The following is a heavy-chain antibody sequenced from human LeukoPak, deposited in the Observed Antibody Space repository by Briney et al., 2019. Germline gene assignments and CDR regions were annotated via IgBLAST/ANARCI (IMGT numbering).Heavy chain of an antibody. CDR3: AGSLGYCTSNVCYLKY. CDR1: GYTFTSYY. D-gene: IGHD2-8*01. V-gene: IGHV1-46*01. CDR2: INPSGGST. Sequence: ASVKVSCKASGYTFTSYYMHWVRQAPGQGLEWMGIINPSGGSTSYAQKFQGRVTMTTDTYTNTAYMELRSLRSDDTAVYHCAGSLGYCTSNVCYLKYWGQGTLVTVSS. J-gene: IGHJ4*02.